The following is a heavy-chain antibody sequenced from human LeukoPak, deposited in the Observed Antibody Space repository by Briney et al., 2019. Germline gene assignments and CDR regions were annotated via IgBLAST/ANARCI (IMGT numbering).Heavy chain of an antibody. J-gene: IGHJ4*02. D-gene: IGHD5-12*01. Sequence: VKVSCKTSGYTFTNYGVSWVRQAPGQGLEWMGWISAYNGNTNYAQKLQGRVTMTTDTSTSTAYMELRSLRSDDTAVYYCARGGYSGYAPPFDYWGQGTLVTVSS. CDR3: ARGGYSGYAPPFDY. V-gene: IGHV1-18*01. CDR1: GYTFTNYG. CDR2: ISAYNGNT.